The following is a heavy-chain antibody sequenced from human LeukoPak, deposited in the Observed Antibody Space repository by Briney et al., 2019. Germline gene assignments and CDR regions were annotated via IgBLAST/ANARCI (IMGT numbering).Heavy chain of an antibody. CDR3: TRGFDFYGSGTYSDY. V-gene: IGHV3-49*03. D-gene: IGHD3-10*01. Sequence: GGSLRLSCAASGFTFSNYNMSWFRQAPGKGLEWVAFIRSKAYGGTTEYAASVKGRFTISRDDSKSIAYLQMNSLKTEDTAVYSCTRGFDFYGSGTYSDYWGQGTLVTVSS. CDR2: IRSKAYGGTT. CDR1: GFTFSNYN. J-gene: IGHJ4*02.